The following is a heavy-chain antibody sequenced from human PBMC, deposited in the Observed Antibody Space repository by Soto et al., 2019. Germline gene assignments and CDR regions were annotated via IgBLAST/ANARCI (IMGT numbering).Heavy chain of an antibody. CDR2: ISGSGGST. J-gene: IGHJ6*03. D-gene: IGHD3-3*01. CDR3: AKRGMSLWSGYSAYYYYMDV. V-gene: IGHV3-23*01. Sequence: GGSLRLSCAASGFTFSSYAMSWVRQAPGKGLEWVSAISGSGGSTYYADSVKGRFTISRDNSKNTLYLQMNSLRAEDTAVYYCAKRGMSLWSGYSAYYYYMDVWGKGTTVTVSS. CDR1: GFTFSSYA.